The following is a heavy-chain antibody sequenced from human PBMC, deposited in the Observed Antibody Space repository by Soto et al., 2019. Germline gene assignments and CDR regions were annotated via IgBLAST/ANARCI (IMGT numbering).Heavy chain of an antibody. J-gene: IGHJ4*02. CDR3: AKFQWESGEWNYFDY. D-gene: IGHD1-26*01. V-gene: IGHV3-7*01. Sequence: GGSLRLSCAASGFTFSSYWMSWVRQAPGKGLEWVANIKQDGSEKYYVDSVKGRFTISRDNAKNSLYLQMNSLRAEDTAVYYCAKFQWESGEWNYFDYWGQGTLVTVSS. CDR2: IKQDGSEK. CDR1: GFTFSSYW.